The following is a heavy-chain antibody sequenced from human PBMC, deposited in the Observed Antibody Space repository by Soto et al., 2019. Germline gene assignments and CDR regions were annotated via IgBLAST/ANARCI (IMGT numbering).Heavy chain of an antibody. Sequence: LSLTCAVYGGSFSGYYWSWIRQPPGKGLEWIGEINHSGSTNYNPSLKSRVAISVDTSKNQFSLKLSSVTAADTAVYYCASGGYGRDYWGQGTLVTVSS. CDR2: INHSGST. V-gene: IGHV4-34*01. CDR1: GGSFSGYY. D-gene: IGHD5-12*01. CDR3: ASGGYGRDY. J-gene: IGHJ4*02.